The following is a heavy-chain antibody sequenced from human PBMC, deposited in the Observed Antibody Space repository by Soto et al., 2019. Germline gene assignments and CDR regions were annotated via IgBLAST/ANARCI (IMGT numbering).Heavy chain of an antibody. D-gene: IGHD5-12*01. CDR3: AHTLVAMFGFGS. V-gene: IGHV2-5*02. CDR2: LTWDDDQ. CDR1: GFSLSTSGMG. J-gene: IGHJ4*02. Sequence: QITLKESGPPLVKPTQPLTLTCTFSGFSLSTSGMGVGWLRQPPGKALEWLALLTWDDDQRYRPSLRSRLTITKDTTKHRVVLTMTDMDPVDTGTCYWAHTLVAMFGFGSWCQGTLVTVSS.